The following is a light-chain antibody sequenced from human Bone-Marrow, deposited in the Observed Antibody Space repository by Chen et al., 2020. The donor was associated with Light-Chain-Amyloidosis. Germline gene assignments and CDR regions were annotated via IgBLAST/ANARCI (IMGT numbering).Light chain of an antibody. Sequence: SYVLTQPSSVSVAPGQTATIACGGHNIGSTSVHWYQQTPGQAPLLVVYDDSDRPSGIPERLSGCNSGNTATLTNSRVEAGDEADYYCQVWDRSSDRPVFGGGTKLTVL. CDR1: NIGSTS. V-gene: IGLV3-21*02. CDR2: DDS. CDR3: QVWDRSSDRPV. J-gene: IGLJ3*02.